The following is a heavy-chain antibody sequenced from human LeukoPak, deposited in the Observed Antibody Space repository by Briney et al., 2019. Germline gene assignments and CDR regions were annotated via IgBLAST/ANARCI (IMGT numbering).Heavy chain of an antibody. V-gene: IGHV4-39*01. CDR3: ARLRVREIVDY. CDR2: IYYSGST. Sequence: SETLSLTCTVSGGSISSSSYYWGWIRQPPGKGLEWIGSIYYSGSTYYNPSLKNRVTISVDTSKNQFSLKLSSVTAADTAVYHCARLRVREIVDYWGQGTLVTVSS. D-gene: IGHD3-10*01. CDR1: GGSISSSSYY. J-gene: IGHJ4*02.